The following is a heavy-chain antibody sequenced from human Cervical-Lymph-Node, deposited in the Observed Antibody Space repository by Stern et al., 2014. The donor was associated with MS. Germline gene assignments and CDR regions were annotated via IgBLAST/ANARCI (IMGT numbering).Heavy chain of an antibody. Sequence: EDQLVESGGGSLHRGGPRGPPAARLDFPFGAMAMAGFPRAPGKGWAWSSAISASGRETYYADSVKGRFIVSRDNSNKQEHLQMNSMGVDDTAVYYCVRGSSYDDASYDCWGQGTLVIVSS. CDR2: ISASGRET. D-gene: IGHD6-6*01. J-gene: IGHJ4*01. V-gene: IGHV3-23*04. CDR3: VRGSSYDDASYDC. CDR1: DFPFGAMA.